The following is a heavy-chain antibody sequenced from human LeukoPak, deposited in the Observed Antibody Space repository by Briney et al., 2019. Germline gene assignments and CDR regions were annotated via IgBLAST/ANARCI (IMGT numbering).Heavy chain of an antibody. J-gene: IGHJ4*02. CDR2: IYYSGST. CDR3: ARDRAAAGTAY. CDR1: GGSISSSNW. D-gene: IGHD6-13*01. Sequence: SETLSLTCAVSGGSISSSNWWTWVRQPPGKGLEWNGSIYYSGSTYYNPSLKSRVTISVDTSKNQFSLKLSSVTAADTAVYYCARDRAAAGTAYWGQGTLVTVSS. V-gene: IGHV4-4*02.